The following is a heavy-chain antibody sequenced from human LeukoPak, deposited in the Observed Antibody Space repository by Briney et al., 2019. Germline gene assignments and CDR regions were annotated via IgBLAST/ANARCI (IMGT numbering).Heavy chain of an antibody. J-gene: IGHJ6*03. CDR2: MNPNSGNT. V-gene: IGHV1-8*03. D-gene: IGHD3-22*01. CDR3: ARVEVTAGYYPHYYYYYMDV. CDR1: GYTFTSYD. Sequence: APVKVSCKASGYTFTSYDINWVRQATGQGLEWMGWMNPNSGNTGYAQKFQGRVTITRNTSISTAYMELSSLRSEDTAVYYCARVEVTAGYYPHYYYYYMDVWGKGTTVTVSS.